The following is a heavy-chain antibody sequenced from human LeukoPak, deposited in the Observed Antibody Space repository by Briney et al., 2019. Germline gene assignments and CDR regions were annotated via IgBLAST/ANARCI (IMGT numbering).Heavy chain of an antibody. CDR2: ISGSGGST. Sequence: GGSLRLSCAASGFTFSSYAMSWVRQAPGKGLEWVSAISGSGGSTYYADSVKGRFTISRDNSKNTLYLQMNSLRAEDTAVYYCAKGQKRPQLVSGGYLGQGTLVTVSS. J-gene: IGHJ4*02. CDR1: GFTFSSYA. CDR3: AKGQKRPQLVSGGY. V-gene: IGHV3-23*01. D-gene: IGHD6-13*01.